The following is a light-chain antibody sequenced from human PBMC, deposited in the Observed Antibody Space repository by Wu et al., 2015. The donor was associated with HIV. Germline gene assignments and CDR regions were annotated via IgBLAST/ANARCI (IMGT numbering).Light chain of an antibody. CDR1: QSVSSY. V-gene: IGKV3-11*01. J-gene: IGKJ3*01. CDR3: QQYNNWPRA. CDR2: DAS. Sequence: EIVLTQSPATLSLSPGERATLSCRASQSVSSYLAWYQQKPGQAPRLLIYDASNRATGIPARFSGSGSGTDFTLTISSLQSEDFAVYYCQQYNNWPRAFGPGTKVDIK.